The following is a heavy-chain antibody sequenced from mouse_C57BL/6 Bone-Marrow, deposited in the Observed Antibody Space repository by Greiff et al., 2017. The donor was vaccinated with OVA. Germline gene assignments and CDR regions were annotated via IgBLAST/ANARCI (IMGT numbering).Heavy chain of an antibody. CDR3: ARWYYGSSVYWYFDV. J-gene: IGHJ1*03. CDR2: INPNYGTT. D-gene: IGHD1-1*01. CDR1: GYSFTDYN. Sequence: VQLKESGPELVKPGASVKISCKASGYSFTDYNMNWVKQSNGKSLEWIGVINPNYGTTSYNQKFKGKATLTVDQSSSTAYMQLNSLTSEDSAVYYCARWYYGSSVYWYFDVWGTGTTVTVSS. V-gene: IGHV1-39*01.